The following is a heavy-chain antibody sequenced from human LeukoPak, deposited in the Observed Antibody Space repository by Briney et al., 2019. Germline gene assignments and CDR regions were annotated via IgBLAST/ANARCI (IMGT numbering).Heavy chain of an antibody. J-gene: IGHJ3*02. Sequence: GGSLRLSCAASRFTFSSYTMNWVRQAPGKGLQWVSSISSSSIYIYYADSVKGRFTISRDNAKNSLSLQMNSLRAEDTAVYYCARDLGGRAFDIWGQGTMVTVSS. D-gene: IGHD6-25*01. CDR2: ISSSSIYI. CDR1: RFTFSSYT. CDR3: ARDLGGRAFDI. V-gene: IGHV3-21*01.